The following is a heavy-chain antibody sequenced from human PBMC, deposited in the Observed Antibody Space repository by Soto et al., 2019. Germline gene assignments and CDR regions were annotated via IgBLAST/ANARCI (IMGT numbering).Heavy chain of an antibody. CDR1: GDSISAYH. V-gene: IGHV4-59*01. CDR3: ARDPVGGYAFFDY. CDR2: IHNSGST. Sequence: PSEPLSLTFTVSGDSISAYHWNWIRQPPGKGVEWIGYIHNSGSTTYNSSLKSRVTISIDTSKKQSSLKLTSVTAADTAVYYCARDPVGGYAFFDYWGQGTLVT. D-gene: IGHD5-12*01. J-gene: IGHJ4*02.